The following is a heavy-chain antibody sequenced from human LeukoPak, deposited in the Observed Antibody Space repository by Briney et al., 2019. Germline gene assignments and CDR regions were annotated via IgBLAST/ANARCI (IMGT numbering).Heavy chain of an antibody. CDR2: ISGSGGST. J-gene: IGHJ4*02. V-gene: IGHV3-23*01. Sequence: GGSLRLSCAASGFTFSSYAMSWVRQAPGKGLEWVSAISGSGGSTYYADSVKGRFTISRDNSKNTLYLQMNSLRAEDTAVYYCARGDSSGYVFDYWGQGTLVTVSS. D-gene: IGHD6-19*01. CDR1: GFTFSSYA. CDR3: ARGDSSGYVFDY.